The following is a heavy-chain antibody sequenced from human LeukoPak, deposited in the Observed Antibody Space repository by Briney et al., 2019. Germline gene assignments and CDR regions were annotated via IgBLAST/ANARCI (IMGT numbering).Heavy chain of an antibody. CDR1: GFTFSSYA. J-gene: IGHJ3*02. CDR2: IKYDGTNQ. Sequence: QSGGSLRLSCAASGFTFSSYAMSWVRQAPGKGLDWVASIKYDGTNQYYADSAKGRFTISRDNSKNTLYLHMSSLRAEDTAIYYCTKERNAFDIWGQGTMVTVSS. CDR3: TKERNAFDI. V-gene: IGHV3-30*02.